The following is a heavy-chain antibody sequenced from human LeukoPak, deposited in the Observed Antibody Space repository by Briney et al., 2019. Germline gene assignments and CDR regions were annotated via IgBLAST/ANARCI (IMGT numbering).Heavy chain of an antibody. V-gene: IGHV4-39*07. CDR2: IYYSGST. J-gene: IGHJ3*02. Sequence: PSQTLSLTCTVSGGSISSGSYYWSWIRQPPGKGLEWIGSIYYSGSTYYNPSLKSRVTISVDTSKNQFSLKLSSVTAADTAVYYCAREFKFPPLNAFDIWGQGTMVTVSS. CDR1: GGSISSGSYY. CDR3: AREFKFPPLNAFDI. D-gene: IGHD2-21*01.